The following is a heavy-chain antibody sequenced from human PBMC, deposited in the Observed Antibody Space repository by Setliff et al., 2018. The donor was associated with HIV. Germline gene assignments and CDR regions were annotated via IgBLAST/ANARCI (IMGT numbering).Heavy chain of an antibody. J-gene: IGHJ6*02. CDR1: GFTFRNYW. D-gene: IGHD4-4*01. CDR3: VRDITTCWDV. Sequence: GSLRLSCSISGFTFRNYWMHWVRQAPGKGLVWASRIDGDGSGTSYADSVQGRFTISRDNAKNTLYLQMNSLRAEDTAVYYCVRDITTCWDVWGQGTTVTVSS. CDR2: IDGDGSGT. V-gene: IGHV3-74*01.